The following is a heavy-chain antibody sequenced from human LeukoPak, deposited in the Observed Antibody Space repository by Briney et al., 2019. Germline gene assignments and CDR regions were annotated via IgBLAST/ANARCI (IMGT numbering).Heavy chain of an antibody. CDR3: AKGALYYSSGTYYTQDWFDP. CDR2: IYYSGST. J-gene: IGHJ5*02. CDR1: GGSISTYD. Sequence: PSETLSLTCTVSGGSISTYDWSWIRQPPGKGLEWIGYIYYSGSTNYNPSLKSRITISVDTSRKQFSLKLTSVTAADTAVYYCAKGALYYSSGTYYTQDWFDPWGQGTLVIVSS. D-gene: IGHD3-10*01. V-gene: IGHV4-59*08.